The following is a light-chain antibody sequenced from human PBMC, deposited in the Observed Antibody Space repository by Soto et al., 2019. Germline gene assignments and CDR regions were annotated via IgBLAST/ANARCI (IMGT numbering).Light chain of an antibody. CDR1: QSVGSAW. CDR3: QQYGSPLWT. V-gene: IGKV3-20*01. Sequence: ENVLTQSPGTLSLSPGERATLSCRASQSVGSAWLAWYQQKPGQAPRLLLYSTSTRAAGIPVRFSGSGSGTDFTLTISRLEPEDFAVYYCQQYGSPLWTFGQGTKVEVK. J-gene: IGKJ1*01. CDR2: STS.